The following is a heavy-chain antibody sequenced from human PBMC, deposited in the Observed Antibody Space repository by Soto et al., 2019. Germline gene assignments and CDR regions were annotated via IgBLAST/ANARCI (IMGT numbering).Heavy chain of an antibody. Sequence: GGSLRLSCAASGFTFSSYWMHWVRQAPGKGLVWVSRINSDGSSTSYADSVKGRFTKSRDNAKNTLYLQMNSLRAEDMAVYYCARGRYCSGGSCYPQDAFDIWGQGTMVTVSS. CDR3: ARGRYCSGGSCYPQDAFDI. D-gene: IGHD2-15*01. CDR1: GFTFSSYW. CDR2: INSDGSST. V-gene: IGHV3-74*01. J-gene: IGHJ3*02.